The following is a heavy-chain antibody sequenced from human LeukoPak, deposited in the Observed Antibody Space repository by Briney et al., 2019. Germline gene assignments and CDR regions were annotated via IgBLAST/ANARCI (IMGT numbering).Heavy chain of an antibody. V-gene: IGHV4-59*01. CDR2: IYYSGST. CDR1: GGSFSTYY. J-gene: IGHJ2*01. CDR3: ARVYSIHWYFDL. D-gene: IGHD4-11*01. Sequence: SETLSLTCTVSGGSFSTYYWSWIRQPPGKGLEWIGYIYYSGSTNYNPSLKSRLTISVDTSKNQFSLKLSSVTAADTAVYYCARVYSIHWYFDLWGRGTLVTVSS.